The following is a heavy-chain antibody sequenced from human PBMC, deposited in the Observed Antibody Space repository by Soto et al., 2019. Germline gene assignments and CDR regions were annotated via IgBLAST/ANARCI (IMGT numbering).Heavy chain of an antibody. Sequence: ETLSLTCTVSGGSISSSSYYWGWIRQPPGKGLEWIGSIYYSGSTYYNPSLKSRVTISVDTSKNQFSLKLSSVTAADTAVYYCARPMVRGAHGMDVWGQGTTVTVSS. V-gene: IGHV4-39*01. D-gene: IGHD3-10*01. CDR3: ARPMVRGAHGMDV. J-gene: IGHJ6*02. CDR2: IYYSGST. CDR1: GGSISSSSYY.